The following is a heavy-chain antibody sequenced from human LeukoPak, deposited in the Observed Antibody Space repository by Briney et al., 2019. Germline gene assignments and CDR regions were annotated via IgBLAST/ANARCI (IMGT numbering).Heavy chain of an antibody. D-gene: IGHD4-17*01. Sequence: GGSLRLSCAASVFTFSSFAITWVRQAPGKGLEWVSAISGSGGGTYYADSVKGRFTISRDNSKNTLYLQMNSLRAEDTAVYYCAKLLVTTEGFDYWGQGTLVTVSS. CDR1: VFTFSSFA. V-gene: IGHV3-23*01. CDR2: ISGSGGGT. J-gene: IGHJ4*02. CDR3: AKLLVTTEGFDY.